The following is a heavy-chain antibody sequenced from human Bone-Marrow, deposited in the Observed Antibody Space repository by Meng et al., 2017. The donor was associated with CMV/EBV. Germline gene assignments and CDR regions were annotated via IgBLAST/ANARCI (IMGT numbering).Heavy chain of an antibody. Sequence: SQTLSLTCAISGDSVSSKSAAWNWIRQSPSRGLEWLERTYYRSKWYNDYAVFVQSRISINPDTSKNQFSLQLNSVTPEDTAVYYCARDRSGGGYGEYFQHWGQGTLVTVSS. J-gene: IGHJ1*01. D-gene: IGHD3-16*01. V-gene: IGHV6-1*01. CDR2: TYYRSKWYN. CDR1: GDSVSSKSAA. CDR3: ARDRSGGGYGEYFQH.